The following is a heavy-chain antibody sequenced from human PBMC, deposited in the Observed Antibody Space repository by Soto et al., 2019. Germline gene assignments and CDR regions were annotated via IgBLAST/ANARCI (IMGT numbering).Heavy chain of an antibody. Sequence: PSETLSLTCTVSGGSISSSSYYWGWIRQPPGKGLEWIGSIYYSGSTYYNPSLKSRVTISVDTSKNQFSLKLSSVTAADTDVYYCASTQGGHFDYWGQGTLVTVSS. CDR1: GGSISSSSYY. J-gene: IGHJ4*02. CDR3: ASTQGGHFDY. V-gene: IGHV4-39*07. CDR2: IYYSGST.